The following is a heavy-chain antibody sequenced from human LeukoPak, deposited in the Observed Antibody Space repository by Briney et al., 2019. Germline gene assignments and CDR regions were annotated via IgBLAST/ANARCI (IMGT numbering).Heavy chain of an antibody. CDR2: ISGSGGST. CDR3: ATDYQMDFWSGYYTANSDY. J-gene: IGHJ4*02. Sequence: PGGSLRLSCAASGFTFSSDAMSWVRQAPGKGLEWVSAISGSGGSTYYADSVKGRFTISRDNSKNTLYLQMNSLRAEDTAVYYCATDYQMDFWSGYYTANSDYWGQGTLVTVSS. D-gene: IGHD3-3*01. CDR1: GFTFSSDA. V-gene: IGHV3-23*01.